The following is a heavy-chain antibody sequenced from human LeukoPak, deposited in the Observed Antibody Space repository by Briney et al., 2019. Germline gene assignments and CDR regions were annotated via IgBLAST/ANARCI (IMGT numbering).Heavy chain of an antibody. CDR1: GLTFSNFA. D-gene: IGHD3-9*01. V-gene: IGHV3-23*01. J-gene: IGHJ4*02. CDR2: ISGNGGRM. CDR3: AKRDYEFLTGYYAYFDY. Sequence: PGGSLRLSCAASGLTFSNFAMSWVRQAPGKGLEWVSGISGNGGRMYYADSVKGRFTISRDNSKNTLHLQMNSLRAEDTAVYYCAKRDYEFLTGYYAYFDYWGQGTLVTVSS.